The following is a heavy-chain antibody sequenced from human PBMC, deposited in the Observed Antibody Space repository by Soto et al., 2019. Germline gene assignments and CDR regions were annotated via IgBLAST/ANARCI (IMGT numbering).Heavy chain of an antibody. J-gene: IGHJ3*02. CDR2: ISSSSSYT. D-gene: IGHD1-26*01. CDR3: ARDLPLVGDTKNECAFDI. Sequence: PGGSLRLSCAASGFTFSDYYMSWIRQAPGKGLEWVSYISSSSSYTNYADSVKGRFTISRDNAKNSLYLQMNSLRAEDTAVYYCARDLPLVGDTKNECAFDIWGQGTMVTVSS. CDR1: GFTFSDYY. V-gene: IGHV3-11*05.